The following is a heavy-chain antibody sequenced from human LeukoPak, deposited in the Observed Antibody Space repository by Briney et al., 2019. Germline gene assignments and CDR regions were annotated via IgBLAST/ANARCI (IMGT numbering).Heavy chain of an antibody. CDR3: ARVRGEVVVAATFDY. CDR2: INHSGST. J-gene: IGHJ4*02. V-gene: IGHV4-34*01. D-gene: IGHD2-15*01. CDR1: GGSFSDFY. Sequence: SETLSLTCAVYGGSFSDFYWSWIRQPPGKGLEWIGEINHSGSTNYNPSLKSRVTISVDTSKNQFSLKLSSVTAADTAVYYCARVRGEVVVAATFDYWGQGTLVTVSS.